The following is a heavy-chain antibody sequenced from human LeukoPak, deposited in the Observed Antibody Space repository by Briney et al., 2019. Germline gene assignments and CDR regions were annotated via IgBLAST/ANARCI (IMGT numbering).Heavy chain of an antibody. CDR3: ARERRAWGEDF. J-gene: IGHJ4*02. CDR1: GYTFTSYY. Sequence: ASVKVSCKASGYTFTSYYMHWVRQAPGQGLEWMGIINPSGGSTSYAQKFQGRVTMTRDTSTSTVYMELNSLGSEDTAVYYCARERRAWGEDFWGQGTLVTVSS. D-gene: IGHD3-16*01. V-gene: IGHV1-46*01. CDR2: INPSGGST.